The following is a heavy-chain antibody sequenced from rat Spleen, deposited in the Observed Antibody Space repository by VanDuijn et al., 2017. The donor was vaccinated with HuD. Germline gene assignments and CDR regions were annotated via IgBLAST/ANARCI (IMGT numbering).Heavy chain of an antibody. V-gene: IGHV2-32*01. CDR2: MWNDGDT. Sequence: QVQLVESDGGLVQPGRSLKLSCAASGFTFSDYYMAWVRQPPGKGLEWMGLMWNDGDTSYNSALKSRLSISRDTSRSQVFLKMSGLQTEDTATYYCVRDGGFDYWGQGVMVTVSS. J-gene: IGHJ2*01. CDR1: GFTFSDYY. CDR3: VRDGGFDY.